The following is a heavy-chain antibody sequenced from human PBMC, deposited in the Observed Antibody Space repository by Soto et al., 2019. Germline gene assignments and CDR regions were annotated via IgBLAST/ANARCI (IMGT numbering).Heavy chain of an antibody. CDR3: ASDEGGSLDY. D-gene: IGHD2-15*01. CDR1: GGTFSSYA. Sequence: GASVNVSCNASGGTFSSYAISWVRQAPGQGLEWMGGIIPIFGTANYAQKFQGRVTITADESTSTAYMELSSLRSEDTAVYYCASDEGGSLDYWGQGTLVTVSS. J-gene: IGHJ4*02. CDR2: IIPIFGTA. V-gene: IGHV1-69*13.